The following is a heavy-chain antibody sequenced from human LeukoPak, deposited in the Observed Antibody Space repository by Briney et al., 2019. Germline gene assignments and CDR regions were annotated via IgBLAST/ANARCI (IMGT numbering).Heavy chain of an antibody. V-gene: IGHV3-7*01. Sequence: PGGSLRLSCAASGFTISAYWMSWVRQAPGRGLEWVATIKQDGSDTFYVDSVKGRLTISTDNAKNSLYLKMNSLRAEDTAVYYCAKGTLEYWGQGTLVSVSS. CDR3: AKGTLEY. CDR1: GFTISAYW. J-gene: IGHJ4*02. CDR2: IKQDGSDT.